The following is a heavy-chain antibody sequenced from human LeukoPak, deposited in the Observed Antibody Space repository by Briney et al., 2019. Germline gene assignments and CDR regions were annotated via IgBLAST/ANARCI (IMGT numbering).Heavy chain of an antibody. CDR3: AKDFGITIFGVVSEALDY. D-gene: IGHD3-3*01. CDR2: ISGSGGST. J-gene: IGHJ4*02. Sequence: GGSLRLSCAASGFTFSSNAMSWVRQAPGKGLEWVSAISGSGGSTYYADSVKGRFTISRDNSKNTLYLQMNSLRAEDTAVYYCAKDFGITIFGVVSEALDYWGQGTLVTVSS. V-gene: IGHV3-23*01. CDR1: GFTFSSNA.